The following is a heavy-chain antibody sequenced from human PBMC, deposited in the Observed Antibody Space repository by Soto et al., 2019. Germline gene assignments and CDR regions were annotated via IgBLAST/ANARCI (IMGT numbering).Heavy chain of an antibody. Sequence: SETLSLTCTVSGASISSGDYFWSWIRQSPGKGLEWIGYIYDSGSSYYNPSLKSRVTMSVDTSKNQFSLKLRSVTAADTAVYYCAREKGYISGPKNFDYWGQGTLLTVS. V-gene: IGHV4-30-4*01. CDR2: IYDSGSS. CDR1: GASISSGDYF. J-gene: IGHJ4*02. CDR3: AREKGYISGPKNFDY. D-gene: IGHD5-12*01.